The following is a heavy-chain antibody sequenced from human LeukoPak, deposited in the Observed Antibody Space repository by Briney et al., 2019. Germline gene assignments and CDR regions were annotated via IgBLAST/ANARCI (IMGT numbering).Heavy chain of an antibody. D-gene: IGHD1-1*01. CDR1: GITFSSHA. CDR3: AKEDTTGMTPVLDY. J-gene: IGHJ4*02. V-gene: IGHV3-23*01. CDR2: ISGSGATT. Sequence: AGGSLILSCAVSGITFSSHAISWVRQAPGKGLEWVSAISGSGATTYYADSVKGRFTISRDNSKNTLSLQMHSLRAEDTAVYYCAKEDTTGMTPVLDYWGQGTLVTASS.